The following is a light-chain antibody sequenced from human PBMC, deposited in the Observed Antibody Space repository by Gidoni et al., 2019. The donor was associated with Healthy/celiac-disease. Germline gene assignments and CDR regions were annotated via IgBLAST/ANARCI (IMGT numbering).Light chain of an antibody. CDR2: GAS. V-gene: IGKV3-20*01. J-gene: IGKJ1*01. Sequence: KPGQAPRLLIYGASSRATGIPDRFSGSGSGTDFTLTISRLEPEDFAVYYCQQYGSSPPSFIHSWTFGQGTKVEIK. CDR3: QQYGSSPPSFIHSWT.